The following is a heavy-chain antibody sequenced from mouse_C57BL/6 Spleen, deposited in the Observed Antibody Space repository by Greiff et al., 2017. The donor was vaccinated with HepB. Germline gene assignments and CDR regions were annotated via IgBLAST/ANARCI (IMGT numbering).Heavy chain of an antibody. D-gene: IGHD1-1*01. CDR1: GFTFSDYY. J-gene: IGHJ2*01. CDR3: ARQDYGSSYFDY. V-gene: IGHV5-12*01. Sequence: EVQGVESGGGLVQPGGSLKLSCAASGFTFSDYYMYWVRQTPEKRLEWVAYISNGGGSTYYPDTVKGRFTISRDNAKNTLYLQMSRLKSEDTAMYYCARQDYGSSYFDYWGQGTTLTVSS. CDR2: ISNGGGST.